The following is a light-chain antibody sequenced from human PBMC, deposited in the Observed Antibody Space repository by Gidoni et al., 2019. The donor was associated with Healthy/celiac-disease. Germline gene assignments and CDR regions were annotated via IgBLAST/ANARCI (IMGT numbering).Light chain of an antibody. CDR3: QQSYSTPPLT. CDR1: QSISSY. J-gene: IGKJ4*01. CDR2: AAS. Sequence: DIQMTQSPSSLSASVGDRVTITCRASQSISSYLNWYQRKPGKDPKLLIYAASSLQSGVPSRCSGSGSGTDFTLTISSLQPEDFATYYCQQSYSTPPLTFGGGTKVEIK. V-gene: IGKV1-39*01.